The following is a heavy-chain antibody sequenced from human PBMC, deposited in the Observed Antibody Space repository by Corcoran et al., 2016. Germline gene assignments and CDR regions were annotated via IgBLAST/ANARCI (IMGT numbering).Heavy chain of an antibody. CDR1: GGSFSGYY. D-gene: IGHD5-12*01. J-gene: IGHJ4*02. CDR2: INHSGST. V-gene: IGHV4-34*01. Sequence: QLQQWGAGLLKPSETLSLTCAVYGGSFSGYYWSWIRQPPRKGLEWIGEINHSGSTNDNPSLKSRVTISVDRSKNQFSLTLSSLTAADTAEYSCATSLTDPWLLPLDYWGQGTLVTGS. CDR3: ATSLTDPWLLPLDY.